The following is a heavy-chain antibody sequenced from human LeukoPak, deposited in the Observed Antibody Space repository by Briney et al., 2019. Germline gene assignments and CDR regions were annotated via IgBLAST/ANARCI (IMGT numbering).Heavy chain of an antibody. Sequence: GASVKVSCKASGYTFTSYGISWVRQAPGQGLEWMGWISAYNGNTNYAQKLQGRVTMTTDTSTSTAYMELRSLRSDDTAVYYCAGVRELVEAPGERPMDVWGKGTTVTVSS. D-gene: IGHD6-13*01. V-gene: IGHV1-18*01. CDR3: AGVRELVEAPGERPMDV. CDR2: ISAYNGNT. J-gene: IGHJ6*04. CDR1: GYTFTSYG.